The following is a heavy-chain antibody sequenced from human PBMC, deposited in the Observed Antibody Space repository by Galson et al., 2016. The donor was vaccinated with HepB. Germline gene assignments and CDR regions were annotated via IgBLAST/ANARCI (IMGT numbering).Heavy chain of an antibody. Sequence: SLRLSCAASGFTFSSYGMHWVRQAPGKGLEWVAVISYDGSYKKYADSVKGRLTIPRDKSKNTLYLQMNSPRAEDAAVYYCAKHSEPLSSRGGHYYYYGMDVWGQGTTVTVSS. CDR3: AKHSEPLSSRGGHYYYYGMDV. CDR2: ISYDGSYK. V-gene: IGHV3-30*18. J-gene: IGHJ6*02. D-gene: IGHD1-14*01. CDR1: GFTFSSYG.